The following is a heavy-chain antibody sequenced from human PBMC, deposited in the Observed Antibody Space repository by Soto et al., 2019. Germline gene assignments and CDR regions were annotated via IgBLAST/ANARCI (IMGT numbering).Heavy chain of an antibody. D-gene: IGHD6-19*01. CDR3: ATTAPKKWLAHYYYGMDV. V-gene: IGHV4-59*01. CDR1: GGSISSYY. CDR2: IYYSGST. J-gene: IGHJ6*02. Sequence: PSETLCLTCTVSGGSISSYYWGGIRQPPGKGLEWIGYIYYSGSTNYNPSLKSRVTISVDTSKNQFSLKLSSVTAADTAVYYCATTAPKKWLAHYYYGMDVWGQGTTVT.